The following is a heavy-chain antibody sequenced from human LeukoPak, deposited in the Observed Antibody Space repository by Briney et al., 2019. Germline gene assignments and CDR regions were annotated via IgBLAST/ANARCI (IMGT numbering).Heavy chain of an antibody. CDR3: AREGRDTAMVITASDY. D-gene: IGHD5-18*01. CDR1: GYTFTGYY. Sequence: ASVKVSCKASGYTFTGYYMHWVRQAPGQGLEWMGWINPYSGGTNYAQKFQGRVTMTRDTSISTAYMELSRLRSDDTAVYYCAREGRDTAMVITASDYWGQGALVTVSS. J-gene: IGHJ4*02. CDR2: INPYSGGT. V-gene: IGHV1-2*02.